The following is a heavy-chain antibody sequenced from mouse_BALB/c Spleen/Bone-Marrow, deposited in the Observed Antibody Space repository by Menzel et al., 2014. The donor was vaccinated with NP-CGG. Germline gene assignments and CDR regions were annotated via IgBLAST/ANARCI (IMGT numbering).Heavy chain of an antibody. J-gene: IGHJ3*01. Sequence: EVMLVESGGGLVKPGGSLKLSCAASGFTFSSYAMSWVRQTPEKRLEWVATISSGGSYTYYPDSVKGRFTISRDNAKNTLYLQMSSLRSEDTAMYYCARHVNYDGGFAYWGQGTLVTVPA. V-gene: IGHV5-9-1*01. CDR1: GFTFSSYA. CDR2: ISSGGSYT. D-gene: IGHD2-1*01. CDR3: ARHVNYDGGFAY.